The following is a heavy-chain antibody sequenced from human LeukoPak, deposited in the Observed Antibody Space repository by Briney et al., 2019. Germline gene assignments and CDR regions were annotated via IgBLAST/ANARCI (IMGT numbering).Heavy chain of an antibody. D-gene: IGHD5-18*01. CDR1: GGSISSYY. CDR3: ARDTWGYSYGFDAFDI. J-gene: IGHJ3*02. V-gene: IGHV4-4*07. CDR2: IYTSGST. Sequence: SETLSLTCTVSGGSISSYYWSWIRQPAGKGLEWIGRIYTSGSTDYNPSLKSRVTMSVDTSKNQFSLKLSSVTAADTAVYYCARDTWGYSYGFDAFDIWGQGTMVTVSS.